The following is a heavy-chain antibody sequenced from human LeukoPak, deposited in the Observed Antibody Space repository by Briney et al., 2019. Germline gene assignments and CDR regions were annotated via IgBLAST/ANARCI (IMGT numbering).Heavy chain of an antibody. CDR1: GYTLTELS. D-gene: IGHD3-22*01. J-gene: IGHJ4*02. CDR2: FDPEDGET. V-gene: IGHV1-24*01. CDR3: ARWDDSSGTKSRPSDY. Sequence: ASVKVSCKVSGYTLTELSMHWVRQAPGKGLEWMGGFDPEDGETIYAQKFQGRVTMTEDTSTDTAYMELSSLRSEDTAVCYCARWDDSSGTKSRPSDYWGQGTLVTVSS.